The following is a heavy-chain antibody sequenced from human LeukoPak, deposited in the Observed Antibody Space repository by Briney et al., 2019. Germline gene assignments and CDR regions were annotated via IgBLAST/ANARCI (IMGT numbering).Heavy chain of an antibody. CDR1: GFTFSTYN. J-gene: IGHJ4*02. CDR3: ARFALKTPPTD. V-gene: IGHV3-21*01. CDR2: ITSSSSYM. Sequence: GGSLRLSCVASGFTFSTYNMNWVRQAPGKGLEWVSSITSSSSYMFYADSVKGRFTISGDNAKNSLFLQMNSLRAEDTAVYYCARFALKTPPTDWGQGTLVTVSS.